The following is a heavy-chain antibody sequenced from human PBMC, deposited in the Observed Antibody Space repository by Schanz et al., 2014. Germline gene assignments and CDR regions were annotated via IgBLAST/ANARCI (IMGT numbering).Heavy chain of an antibody. J-gene: IGHJ5*01. CDR2: ISGSGGST. V-gene: IGHV3-23*01. D-gene: IGHD3-10*01. Sequence: EVHLLESGGGLVQPGGSLRLSCAASGFSFGTYAMSWVRQAPGKGLEWVSAISGSGGSTYYADSVKGRFTISRDNAKNSLYLQMNSLRAEDTAVYYCAKQHIVRGVIYLNWFDSWGQGTLVTVSS. CDR1: GFSFGTYA. CDR3: AKQHIVRGVIYLNWFDS.